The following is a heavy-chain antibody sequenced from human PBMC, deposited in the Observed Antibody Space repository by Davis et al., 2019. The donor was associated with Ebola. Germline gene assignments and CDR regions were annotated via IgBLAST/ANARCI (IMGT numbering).Heavy chain of an antibody. Sequence: SETLSLTCAVSGASISSNTWWSLVRQSPGKGLEWPGEISHNGITKYHPSLTSRVTISMDKSKNPFSLRLTSVTVADAAVYYCAGQWGPLRVWNIWGQGTTVTVSS. CDR3: AGQWGPLRVWNI. J-gene: IGHJ6*02. D-gene: IGHD1/OR15-1a*01. CDR2: ISHNGIT. CDR1: GASISSNTW. V-gene: IGHV4-4*02.